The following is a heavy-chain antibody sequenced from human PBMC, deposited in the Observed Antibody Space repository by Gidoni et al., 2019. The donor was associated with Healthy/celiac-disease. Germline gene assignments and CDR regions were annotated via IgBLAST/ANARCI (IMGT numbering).Heavy chain of an antibody. CDR1: GFTFSNYG. V-gene: IGHV3-33*01. CDR3: ARDRQWVGFNGFDY. CDR2: IWYDGTNK. Sequence: QVQLVESGGGVVQPGRSLSLSCAASGFTFSNYGMHWVRQAPGKGLEWVAIIWYDGTNKYYADSVKGRFTISRDNSKNTLYLQMNSLRAEDTAVYYCARDRQWVGFNGFDYWGQGTLVTASS. J-gene: IGHJ4*02. D-gene: IGHD6-19*01.